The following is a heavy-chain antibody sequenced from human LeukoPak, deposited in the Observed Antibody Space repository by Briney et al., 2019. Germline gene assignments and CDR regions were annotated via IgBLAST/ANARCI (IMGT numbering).Heavy chain of an antibody. V-gene: IGHV3-23*01. CDR1: GFTFSSYA. Sequence: GGSLRLSCAASGFTFSSYAMSWVRQAPGKGLEWVSAISGSGGSTYYADSVKGRFTISRDNSKNTLYLQMNGLRAEDTAVYYCAKVSRNYYDSSGYYPLRYWGQGTLVTVSS. D-gene: IGHD3-22*01. J-gene: IGHJ4*02. CDR3: AKVSRNYYDSSGYYPLRY. CDR2: ISGSGGST.